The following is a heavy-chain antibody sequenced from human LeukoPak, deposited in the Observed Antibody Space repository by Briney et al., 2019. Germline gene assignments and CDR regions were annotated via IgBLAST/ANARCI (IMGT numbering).Heavy chain of an antibody. J-gene: IGHJ6*02. CDR2: ISGSGGST. CDR1: GFTFSSYA. Sequence: GGSLRLSCAASGFTFSSYAMSWVRQAPGKGLEWVSAISGSGGSTYYADSVEGRFAISRDNSKNTLYLQMNSLRAEDTAVYYCAKGSNVGDYYGMDVWGQGTTVTVSS. V-gene: IGHV3-23*01. CDR3: AKGSNVGDYYGMDV. D-gene: IGHD1-26*01.